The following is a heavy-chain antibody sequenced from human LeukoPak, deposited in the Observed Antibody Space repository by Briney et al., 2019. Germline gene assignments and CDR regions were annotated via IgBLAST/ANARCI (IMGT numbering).Heavy chain of an antibody. J-gene: IGHJ4*02. Sequence: PSETLSLTCTVSGGSISSYYWSWIRQPPGKGLEWIGYIYYSGSTNYNPSLKSRVTISVDTSKNQFSLKLSSVTAADTAVYYCARFGWGSGGYYFDYWGQGTLVTVSS. CDR2: IYYSGST. V-gene: IGHV4-59*01. CDR1: GGSISSYY. D-gene: IGHD6-19*01. CDR3: ARFGWGSGGYYFDY.